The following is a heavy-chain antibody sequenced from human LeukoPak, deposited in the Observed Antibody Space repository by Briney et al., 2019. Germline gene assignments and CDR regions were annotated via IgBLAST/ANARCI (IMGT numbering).Heavy chain of an antibody. D-gene: IGHD3-16*01. CDR3: ARHVTVRHDWATY. Sequence: SETLSLTLMVCGGTHLHRLCYGVWIRQPPGKGLEWIGSIYYSGSTYYNPSLKSRVTISVGTSKNQVSLKLSSVTAADKAVDYCARHVTVRHDWATYGGQGTLVTVSS. V-gene: IGHV4-39*01. J-gene: IGHJ4*02. CDR2: IYYSGST. CDR1: GGTHLHRLCY.